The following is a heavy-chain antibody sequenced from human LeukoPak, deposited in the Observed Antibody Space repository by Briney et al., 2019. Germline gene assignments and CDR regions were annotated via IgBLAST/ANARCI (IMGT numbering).Heavy chain of an antibody. CDR3: ARRVVAARATRNYYFDY. D-gene: IGHD2-15*01. J-gene: IGHJ4*02. CDR2: IYHSGST. Sequence: SETLSLTCTVSGYSISSGYYWGWIRQPPGKGLEWIGSIYHSGSTYYNPSLKSRVTISVDTSKNQFSLKLSSVTAADTAVYYCARRVVAARATRNYYFDYWGQGTLVTVSS. V-gene: IGHV4-38-2*02. CDR1: GYSISSGYY.